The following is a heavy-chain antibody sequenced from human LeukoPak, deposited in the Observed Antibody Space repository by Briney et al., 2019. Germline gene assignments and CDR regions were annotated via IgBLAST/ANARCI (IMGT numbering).Heavy chain of an antibody. J-gene: IGHJ3*02. Sequence: GASVKVSCKASGYTFTSYYMHWVRQAPGQGLEWMGVINPSGGSTSYAQKFQGRVTMTTDTSTSTVYMELSSLRSEDTAVYYCARDLGRSGYYLGAFDIWGQGTMVTVSS. CDR3: ARDLGRSGYYLGAFDI. CDR2: INPSGGST. V-gene: IGHV1-46*01. D-gene: IGHD3-22*01. CDR1: GYTFTSYY.